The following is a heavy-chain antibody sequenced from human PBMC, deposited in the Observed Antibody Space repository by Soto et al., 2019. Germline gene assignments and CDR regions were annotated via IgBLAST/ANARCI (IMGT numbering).Heavy chain of an antibody. CDR2: IYYSGST. J-gene: IGHJ5*02. Sequence: QLQLQESGPGLVKPSETLSLICPVSGGSISSRRYYWGWIRQPPGKGLEWIGSIYYSGSTYYNPSRKCRITMSVVTATNQFSRKLISGTAADTAVYFFASPPGNSYVWFDPWGQGTMVTVSS. D-gene: IGHD1-1*01. CDR1: GGSISSRRYY. V-gene: IGHV4-39*01. CDR3: ASPPGNSYVWFDP.